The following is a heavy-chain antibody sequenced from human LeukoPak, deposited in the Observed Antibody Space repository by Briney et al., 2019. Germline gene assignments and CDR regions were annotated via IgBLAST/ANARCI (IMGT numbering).Heavy chain of an antibody. V-gene: IGHV3-33*01. CDR1: GFTLSSYG. D-gene: IGHD6-13*01. CDR3: ARDIAAAGYFDY. Sequence: PGGSLRLSCAASGFTLSSYGMHWVRQAPGKGLEWVAVIWYDGSNKYYADSVKGRFTISRDNSKNTLYLQMNSLRAEDTAVYYCARDIAAAGYFDYWGQGTLVTVSS. J-gene: IGHJ4*02. CDR2: IWYDGSNK.